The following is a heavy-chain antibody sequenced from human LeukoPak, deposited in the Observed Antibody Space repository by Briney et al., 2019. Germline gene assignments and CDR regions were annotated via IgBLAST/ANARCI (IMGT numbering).Heavy chain of an antibody. CDR3: AREGSHHYDSSGYYLYRGHFDY. J-gene: IGHJ4*02. CDR1: GGSISNSGYY. Sequence: SETLSLTCTVSGGSISNSGYYWGWIRQPPGKGLEWIGSIYYSGNTYYNPSLKSRVTISVDTSKNQFSLKLSSVTAADTAVYYCAREGSHHYDSSGYYLYRGHFDYWGQGTLVTVSS. CDR2: IYYSGNT. D-gene: IGHD3-22*01. V-gene: IGHV4-39*07.